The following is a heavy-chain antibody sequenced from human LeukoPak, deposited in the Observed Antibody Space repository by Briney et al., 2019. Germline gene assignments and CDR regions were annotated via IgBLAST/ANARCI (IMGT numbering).Heavy chain of an antibody. V-gene: IGHV4-39*01. D-gene: IGHD2-15*01. Sequence: ASQTLSLTCPVSGGSITSSSSYWGWIRQPPGKGLEWIGTIYYSGTTYYNPSLKSRVTISIDAAKNQFSLMLTSVTAADTAVYYCARLVPPGGGDCTGSNCHTVYYFDYWGQGTLVTVSS. CDR3: ARLVPPGGGDCTGSNCHTVYYFDY. CDR1: GGSITSSSSY. J-gene: IGHJ4*02. CDR2: IYYSGTT.